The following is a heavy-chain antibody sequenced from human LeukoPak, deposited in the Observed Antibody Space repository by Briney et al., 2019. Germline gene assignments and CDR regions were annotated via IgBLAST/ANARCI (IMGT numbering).Heavy chain of an antibody. Sequence: GGSLRLSCAASGFTFSSYAMSWVRQAPGKGLEWVSAISGSGGSTYYANSVKGRFTISRDNSKNTLYLQMNSLRAEDTAVYYCAKSFIAAIYGMDVWGQGTTVTVSS. J-gene: IGHJ6*02. D-gene: IGHD6-13*01. CDR1: GFTFSSYA. V-gene: IGHV3-23*01. CDR2: ISGSGGST. CDR3: AKSFIAAIYGMDV.